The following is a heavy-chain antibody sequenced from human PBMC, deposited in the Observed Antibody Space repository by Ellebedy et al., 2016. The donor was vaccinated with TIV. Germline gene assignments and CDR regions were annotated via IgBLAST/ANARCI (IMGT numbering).Heavy chain of an antibody. V-gene: IGHV4-59*08. Sequence: MPLETLSLTCTVSGASMSSYYWSWIRQPPGKGLEWIGYVYYTGITDYNPSLKNRVSMSLHPSEDQFSLKLSSVTAADTAVYYCARFLASYYYGMDVWGQGTTVTVSS. CDR1: GASMSSYY. J-gene: IGHJ6*02. D-gene: IGHD3-3*01. CDR2: VYYTGIT. CDR3: ARFLASYYYGMDV.